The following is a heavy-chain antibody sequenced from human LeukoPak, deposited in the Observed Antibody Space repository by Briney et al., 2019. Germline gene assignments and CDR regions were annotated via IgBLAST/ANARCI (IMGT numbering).Heavy chain of an antibody. Sequence: PSETLSLTCAVYGGSFSGYQWSWIRQPPGKGLEWIGEINHSGSTNYNPSLKSRVTISVDTSKNRFSLKLSSVTAADTAVYYCARRPAYYYDSSGYFPDYWGQGTLVTVSS. CDR2: INHSGST. D-gene: IGHD3-22*01. V-gene: IGHV4-34*01. J-gene: IGHJ4*02. CDR1: GGSFSGYQ. CDR3: ARRPAYYYDSSGYFPDY.